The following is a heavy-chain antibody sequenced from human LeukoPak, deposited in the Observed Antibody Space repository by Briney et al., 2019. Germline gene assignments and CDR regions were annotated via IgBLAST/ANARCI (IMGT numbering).Heavy chain of an antibody. CDR2: ISSRSTTI. J-gene: IGHJ4*02. V-gene: IGHV3-48*02. Sequence: GGTLRLSCAASGFTFSSYSMIWVRQAPGRGLEGVAHISSRSTTIYYADSVKGRFTISRDNAKNSLSLQMTSLRDVHTAVYYCARADGSGIYPDYWGQGTLVTVSS. CDR1: GFTFSSYS. CDR3: ARADGSGIYPDY. D-gene: IGHD3-10*01.